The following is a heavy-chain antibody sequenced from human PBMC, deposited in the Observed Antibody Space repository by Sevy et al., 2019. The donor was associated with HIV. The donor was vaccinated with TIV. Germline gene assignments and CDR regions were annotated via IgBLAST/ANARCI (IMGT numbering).Heavy chain of an antibody. J-gene: IGHJ4*02. D-gene: IGHD6-13*01. Sequence: ASVKVSCKASGYTFTGYYMYWVRQAPGQGLEWLGRINPNSGATNYAQKFQGRVTMTRDTSISTAYMELSRLRSDDTAIYYCARGRIAAAGGHYFDYWGQGTLVTVSS. V-gene: IGHV1-2*02. CDR2: INPNSGAT. CDR3: ARGRIAAAGGHYFDY. CDR1: GYTFTGYY.